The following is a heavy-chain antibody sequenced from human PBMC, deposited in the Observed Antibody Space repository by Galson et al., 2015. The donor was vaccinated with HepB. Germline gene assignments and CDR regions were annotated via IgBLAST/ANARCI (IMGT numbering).Heavy chain of an antibody. Sequence: SLRLSCAASGFTFSSYGMHWVRQAPANGLEWVAVISYAGSNKYYADSVKGRFTISRDNSKNTLYLQMNSLRAEDTAVYYCAKDRERSSAWYYGLDVWGQGTTVTVSS. CDR2: ISYAGSNK. V-gene: IGHV3-30*18. D-gene: IGHD6-19*01. CDR3: AKDRERSSAWYYGLDV. CDR1: GFTFSSYG. J-gene: IGHJ6*02.